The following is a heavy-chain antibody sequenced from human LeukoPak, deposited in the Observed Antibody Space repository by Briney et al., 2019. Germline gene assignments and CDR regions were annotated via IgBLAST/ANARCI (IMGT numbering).Heavy chain of an antibody. CDR2: MSYDGSNK. CDR3: ARGSSSIFGESFFDY. J-gene: IGHJ4*02. D-gene: IGHD3-10*02. Sequence: PGRSLRLSCAASGFTFSSYAMHWVRQAPGKGLEWVAVMSYDGSNKYYADSEKGRFTISRDNSKNTLYLQMNSLRAEDTAVYYCARGSSSIFGESFFDYWGQGTLVTVSS. V-gene: IGHV3-30-3*01. CDR1: GFTFSSYA.